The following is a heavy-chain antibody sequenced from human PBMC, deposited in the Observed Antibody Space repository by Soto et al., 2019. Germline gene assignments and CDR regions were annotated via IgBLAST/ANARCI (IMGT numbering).Heavy chain of an antibody. V-gene: IGHV3-74*01. J-gene: IGHJ6*02. CDR3: ARGGYYYSGMDV. CDR1: GFTFSSYW. Sequence: EVQLVESGGGLVQPGGSLRLSCAASGFTFSSYWMHWVRQAPGKGLVWVSRINSDGSSTSYADSVKGRFTISRDNAKNSLYLQMNSLRAEDTAVYYCARGGYYYSGMDVWGQGTTVTVSS. CDR2: INSDGSST.